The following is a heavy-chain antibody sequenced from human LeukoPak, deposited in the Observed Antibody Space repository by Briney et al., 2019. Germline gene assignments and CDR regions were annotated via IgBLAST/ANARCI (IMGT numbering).Heavy chain of an antibody. CDR1: GFTFSRYW. CDR2: IKSDGITT. D-gene: IGHD6-13*01. CDR3: ASIEYSSNWNL. Sequence: GGSLRLSCAASGFTFSRYWMHWVRQAPGKGLVWVSLIKSDGITTNYADSVKGRLTISRDNAKNTLYLQMNSLRGEDTAVYFCASIEYSSNWNLWGQGTTVTVSS. V-gene: IGHV3-74*01. J-gene: IGHJ6*02.